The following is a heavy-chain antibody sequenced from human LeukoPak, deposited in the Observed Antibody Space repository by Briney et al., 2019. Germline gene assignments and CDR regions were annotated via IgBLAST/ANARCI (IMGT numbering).Heavy chain of an antibody. J-gene: IGHJ4*02. D-gene: IGHD3-10*01. Sequence: GGSLRLSCAASGFTFSSYEMNWVRQAPGKGLEWVSYTSSSGSTIYYADSVKGRFTISRDNAKNSLYLQMNSLRAEDTAVYYCARDRFNYYGSGSYGLFDYWGQGTLVTVSS. CDR1: GFTFSSYE. CDR3: ARDRFNYYGSGSYGLFDY. V-gene: IGHV3-48*03. CDR2: TSSSGSTI.